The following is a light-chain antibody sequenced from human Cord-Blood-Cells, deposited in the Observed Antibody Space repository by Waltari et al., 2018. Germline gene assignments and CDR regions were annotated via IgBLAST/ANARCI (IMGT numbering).Light chain of an antibody. V-gene: IGKV3-11*01. Sequence: EIVLTPSPATLSLSPGERATLSCRASQSVSSYLAWYQQKPGQAPRLLIYDASNRATGIPARFSGSGSGTDFTLTISSLEPEDFAVYYCQQRSNWPPFFTFGPGTKVDIK. CDR1: QSVSSY. CDR2: DAS. CDR3: QQRSNWPPFFT. J-gene: IGKJ3*01.